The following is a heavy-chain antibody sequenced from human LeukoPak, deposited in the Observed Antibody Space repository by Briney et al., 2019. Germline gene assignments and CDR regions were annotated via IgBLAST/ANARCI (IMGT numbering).Heavy chain of an antibody. D-gene: IGHD3-10*01. CDR3: ARIPLGSGSYAVDY. Sequence: GGSLRLSCAASGFTFSEYGMQWVRQAPGKGLEWVAVIWYDGTNKNYADSVKGRFSISRDNSRNTLSLQMNSLRAEDTAVYYCARIPLGSGSYAVDYWGQGTLVTVSS. J-gene: IGHJ4*02. V-gene: IGHV3-33*01. CDR2: IWYDGTNK. CDR1: GFTFSEYG.